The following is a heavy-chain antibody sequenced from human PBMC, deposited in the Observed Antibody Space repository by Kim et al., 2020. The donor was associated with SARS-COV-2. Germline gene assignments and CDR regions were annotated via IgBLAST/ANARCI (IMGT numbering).Heavy chain of an antibody. D-gene: IGHD3-10*01. J-gene: IGHJ4*02. V-gene: IGHV3-23*05. CDR3: VRQGGSWIYTNIDY. Sequence: ADSVKGRFTVSRDNSKNTLYLQMNSLGAEDTAVYYCVRQGGSWIYTNIDYWGQGTLVTVSS.